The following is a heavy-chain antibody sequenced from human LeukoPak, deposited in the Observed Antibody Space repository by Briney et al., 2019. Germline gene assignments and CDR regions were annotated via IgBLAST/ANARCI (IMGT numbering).Heavy chain of an antibody. CDR3: GREEGGEFFYYFYGMDV. CDR2: ISSSSSTI. V-gene: IGHV3-48*04. D-gene: IGHD3-10*01. J-gene: IGHJ6*02. CDR1: GFTFSSYS. Sequence: GGSLRLSCAASGFTFSSYSMNWVRQAPGKGLEWVSYISSSSSTIYYADSVKGRFTISRDNAKNSLFLQMNSLRAEDTAVYYWGREEGGEFFYYFYGMDVWGQGTTVTVSS.